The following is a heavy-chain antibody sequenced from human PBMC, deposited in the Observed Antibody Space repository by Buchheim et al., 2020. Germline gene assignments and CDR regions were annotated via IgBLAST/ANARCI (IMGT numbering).Heavy chain of an antibody. CDR3: ARSSGYSYGYLYYYGMDV. V-gene: IGHV3-7*01. J-gene: IGHJ6*02. Sequence: EVQLVESGGGLVQPGGSLRLSCAASGFTFSSYWMSWVRQAPGKGLEWVANIKQDGSEKYYVDSVKGRFTISRDNAKNSLYLQMNSLRAEDTAVYDCARSSGYSYGYLYYYGMDVWGQGTT. CDR2: IKQDGSEK. D-gene: IGHD5-18*01. CDR1: GFTFSSYW.